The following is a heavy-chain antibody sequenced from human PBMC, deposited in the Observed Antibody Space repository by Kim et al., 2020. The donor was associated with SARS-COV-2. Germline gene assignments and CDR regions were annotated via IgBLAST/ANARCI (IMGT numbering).Heavy chain of an antibody. CDR1: GGSFSGYY. Sequence: SETLSLTCAVYGGSFSGYYWSWIRQPPGKGLEWIGEINHSGSTNYNPSLKSRVTISVDTSKNQFSLKLRSVTAADTAVYYCARVYYDSSGYLPYYFDYWG. D-gene: IGHD3-22*01. CDR2: INHSGST. V-gene: IGHV4-34*01. CDR3: ARVYYDSSGYLPYYFDY. J-gene: IGHJ4*01.